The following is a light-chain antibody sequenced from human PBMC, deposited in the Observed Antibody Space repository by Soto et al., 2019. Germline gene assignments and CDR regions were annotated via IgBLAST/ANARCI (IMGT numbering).Light chain of an antibody. Sequence: QSVLTQPPSASGSPGQSVAISCTGTSSDVGGYNYVSWYQQHPGKAPKLMIYEVNKRPSGVPDRFSGSKSGNTASLTVSGLQAEDEAAYYCQSYDSSLSGSEVFGTGTKVTAL. CDR2: EVN. J-gene: IGLJ1*01. V-gene: IGLV2-8*01. CDR3: QSYDSSLSGSEV. CDR1: SSDVGGYNY.